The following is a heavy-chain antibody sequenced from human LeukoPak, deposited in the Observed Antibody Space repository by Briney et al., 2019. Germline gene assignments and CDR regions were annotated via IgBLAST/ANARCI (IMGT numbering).Heavy chain of an antibody. V-gene: IGHV4-34*01. CDR2: INHSGST. J-gene: IGHJ4*02. CDR3: ARHVDEYSGNVFDY. Sequence: PSETLSLTCAVYGGSFSGYYWSWIRQPPGKGLEWIGEINHSGSTNYNPSLKSRVTISVDTSENQFSLKLSSVTAADTAVYYCARHVDEYSGNVFDYWGQGTLVTVSS. D-gene: IGHD5-12*01. CDR1: GGSFSGYY.